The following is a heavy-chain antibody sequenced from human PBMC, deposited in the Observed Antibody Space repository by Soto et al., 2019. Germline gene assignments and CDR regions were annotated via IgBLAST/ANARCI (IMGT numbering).Heavy chain of an antibody. J-gene: IGHJ3*02. D-gene: IGHD3-16*01. CDR1: RGSMSSSDW. Sequence: QLQDSGPGLVEPSGTLSLTCAVSRGSMSSSDWWCWVRQAPGKGLEWIGETYHSGNTNYNPSLKSRVTLSVDNSKNQFSLTLTSVTAADTGVYYCATWGSTAFDIWGQGTMVTVSS. CDR3: ATWGSTAFDI. CDR2: TYHSGNT. V-gene: IGHV4-4*02.